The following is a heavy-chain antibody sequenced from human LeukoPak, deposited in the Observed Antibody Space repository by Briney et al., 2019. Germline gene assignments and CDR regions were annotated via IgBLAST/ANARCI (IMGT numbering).Heavy chain of an antibody. CDR1: GYTFTSYY. CDR3: ARGEWELRVDY. V-gene: IGHV1-46*01. CDR2: INPSGRTT. J-gene: IGHJ4*02. Sequence: ASVKVSCKASGYTFTSYYMHWVRQAPGQGLERMGIINPSGRTTMSAQKFQGSVTMTRDTSTSTVYMELSSLRSGDTAVYYCARGEWELRVDYWGQGTLVTVSS. D-gene: IGHD1-26*01.